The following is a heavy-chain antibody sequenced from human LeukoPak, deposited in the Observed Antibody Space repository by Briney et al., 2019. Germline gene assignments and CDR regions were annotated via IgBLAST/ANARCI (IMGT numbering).Heavy chain of an antibody. Sequence: SETLSLTYTVSGGSISSYYWSWIRQPPGKGLEWIGYIYYSGSTNYNPSLKSRVTISVDTSKNQFSLKLSSVTAADTAVYYCARRMAGFLDYWGQGTLVTVSS. CDR1: GGSISSYY. CDR3: ARRMAGFLDY. D-gene: IGHD6-19*01. CDR2: IYYSGST. J-gene: IGHJ4*02. V-gene: IGHV4-59*01.